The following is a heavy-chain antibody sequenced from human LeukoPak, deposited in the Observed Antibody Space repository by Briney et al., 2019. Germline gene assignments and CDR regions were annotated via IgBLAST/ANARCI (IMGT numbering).Heavy chain of an antibody. V-gene: IGHV3-23*01. D-gene: IGHD5-24*01. CDR3: AKDDAWLQYGD. Sequence: PGGSLRLSCAASGFTFDDYAMHWVRQAPGKGLEWVSGISPNGVITYYADSVKGRFTISRDNSKGTVYLQMNSLRPEDTAVYYCAKDDAWLQYGDWGRGALVTVSS. CDR1: GFTFDDYA. J-gene: IGHJ4*02. CDR2: ISPNGVIT.